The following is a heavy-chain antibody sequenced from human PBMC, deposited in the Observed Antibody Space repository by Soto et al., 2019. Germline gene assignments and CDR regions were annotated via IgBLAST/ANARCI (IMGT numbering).Heavy chain of an antibody. CDR1: GLACKICC. J-gene: IGHJ4*02. V-gene: IGHV3-30*18. Sequence: RPSYPACGLACKICCVQWLRQAPGKGLEWVAVISYDGSNKYYADSVKGRFTISRDNSKNTLYLQMTSLRAEDTAVYYCAKDYEGCRPDYWGQGTLVNVSS. CDR2: ISYDGSNK. D-gene: IGHD3-16*01. CDR3: AKDYEGCRPDY.